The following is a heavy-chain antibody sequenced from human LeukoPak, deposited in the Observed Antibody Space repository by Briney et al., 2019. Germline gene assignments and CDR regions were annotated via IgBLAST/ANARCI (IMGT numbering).Heavy chain of an antibody. D-gene: IGHD3-22*01. CDR2: ISGSGGST. Sequence: GGSLRLSCAASGFTFSSYAMSWVRQAPGKGLEWVSAISGSGGSTYYADSVKGRFTISRDNSKNTLYLQMNSLRAVDTAVYYCAKCGDSSGYLLWFDPWGQGTLVTVSS. CDR1: GFTFSSYA. CDR3: AKCGDSSGYLLWFDP. V-gene: IGHV3-23*01. J-gene: IGHJ5*02.